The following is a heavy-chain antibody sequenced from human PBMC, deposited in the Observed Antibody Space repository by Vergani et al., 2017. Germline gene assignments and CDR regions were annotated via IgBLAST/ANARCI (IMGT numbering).Heavy chain of an antibody. V-gene: IGHV1-69*02. D-gene: IGHD6-19*01. Sequence: QVHLEHSGTEVKKPRSSVKVSCKVSGDIFNNYTVTWVRQAPGQGLEWMGRIIPIIRLATSAQKFQDRVKITGDTSTNTVYMEMNNLRSEDTAVYYCARVSPGDNSGWEPFDYWGQGTLVTVSS. J-gene: IGHJ4*02. CDR1: GDIFNNYT. CDR2: IIPIIRLA. CDR3: ARVSPGDNSGWEPFDY.